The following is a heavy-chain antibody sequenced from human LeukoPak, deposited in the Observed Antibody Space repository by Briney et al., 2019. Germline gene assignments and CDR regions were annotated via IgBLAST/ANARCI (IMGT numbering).Heavy chain of an antibody. D-gene: IGHD2-2*02. V-gene: IGHV3-9*01. CDR3: AKDIGDCSSTSCYTGFDY. CDR1: GFTFDDYA. J-gene: IGHJ4*02. CDR2: ISWNSGGI. Sequence: PGGSLRLSCAASGFTFDDYAMHWVRQAPGKGLEWVSGISWNSGGIGYADSVKGRFTISRDNAKNSLYLQMNSLRAEDTALYYCAKDIGDCSSTSCYTGFDYWGRGTLVTVSS.